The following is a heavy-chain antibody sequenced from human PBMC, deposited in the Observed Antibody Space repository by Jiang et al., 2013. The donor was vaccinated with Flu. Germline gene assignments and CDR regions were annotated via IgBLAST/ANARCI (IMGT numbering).Heavy chain of an antibody. CDR3: ARDSPPDLYYDSSGYYYLGY. D-gene: IGHD3-22*01. J-gene: IGHJ4*02. Sequence: WVRQAPGQGLEWMGWISAYNGNTNYVQKLQGRVTMTTDTSTSTAYMELRSLRSDDTAVYYCARDSPPDLYYDSSGYYYLGYWGQGTLVTVSS. V-gene: IGHV1-18*01. CDR2: ISAYNGNT.